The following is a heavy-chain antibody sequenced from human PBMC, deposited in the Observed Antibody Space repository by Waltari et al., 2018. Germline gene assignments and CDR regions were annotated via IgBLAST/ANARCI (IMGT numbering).Heavy chain of an antibody. CDR3: AKGDGYIRSGYDY. V-gene: IGHV3-43D*04. Sequence: EVQLVESGGGLVQPGGSLRLSCAASGFTFSSYSMNWVRQAPGKGLEWVSLISWDGGSTYYADSVKGRFTISRDNSKNSLYLQMNSLRAEDTALYYCAKGDGYIRSGYDYWGQGTLVTVSS. CDR2: ISWDGGST. D-gene: IGHD5-12*01. CDR1: GFTFSSYS. J-gene: IGHJ4*02.